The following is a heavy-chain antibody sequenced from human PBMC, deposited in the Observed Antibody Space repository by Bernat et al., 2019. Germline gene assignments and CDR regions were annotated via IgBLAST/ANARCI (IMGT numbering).Heavy chain of an antibody. CDR3: AAGYYYGSGSYYIPDY. J-gene: IGHJ4*02. CDR2: IVVGSGNT. D-gene: IGHD3-10*01. V-gene: IGHV1-58*01. CDR1: GFTFTSSA. Sequence: QMQLVQSGPEVKKPGTSVKVSCKASGFTFTSSAVQWVRQVRGQRLEWIGWIVVGSGNTNYAQKFQERVTITRDMSTSTAYMELSSLRSEDTAVYYCAAGYYYGSGSYYIPDYWGQGTLVTVSS.